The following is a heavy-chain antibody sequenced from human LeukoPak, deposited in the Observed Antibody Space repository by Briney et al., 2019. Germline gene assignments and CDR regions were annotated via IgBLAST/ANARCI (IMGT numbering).Heavy chain of an antibody. D-gene: IGHD5-24*01. CDR2: IYHSGST. Sequence: PSETLSLTCTVSGGSISSSSYYWGWIRQPPGKGLEWIGYIYHSGSTYYNPSLKSRVTLSVDRSKNQFSLKLSSVTAADTAVYYCARAGRDGYNPDFNYWGQGALVTVSS. CDR1: GGSISSSSYY. V-gene: IGHV4-30-2*01. J-gene: IGHJ4*02. CDR3: ARAGRDGYNPDFNY.